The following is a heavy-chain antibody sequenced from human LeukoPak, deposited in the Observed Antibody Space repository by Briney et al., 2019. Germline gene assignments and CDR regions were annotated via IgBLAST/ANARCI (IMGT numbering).Heavy chain of an antibody. J-gene: IGHJ4*02. V-gene: IGHV3-23*01. Sequence: GGSLRLSCAASGFTFSGYAMTWVRQAPGKGLEWVSTISGAGGSTYYADSVKGRFTISRDNAGNSLYLQMNSLRAEDTAVYYCTTSLPHIVDVTTSDGGNWGQGTLVTVSS. CDR3: TTSLPHIVDVTTSDGGN. D-gene: IGHD2-21*02. CDR1: GFTFSGYA. CDR2: ISGAGGST.